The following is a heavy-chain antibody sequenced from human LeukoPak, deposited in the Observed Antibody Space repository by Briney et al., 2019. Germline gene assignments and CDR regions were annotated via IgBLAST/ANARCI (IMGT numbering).Heavy chain of an antibody. V-gene: IGHV4-4*07. CDR2: IYTSGST. Sequence: SETLSLTCTVSGGSISSYYWSWLRQAAGKGLEWIGRIYTSGSTNYNPSLKSRVTMSVDTSKNHFSVKLSSVTAADTAVYYCARGIAAAGPDYWGQGTLVTVSS. J-gene: IGHJ4*02. CDR3: ARGIAAAGPDY. D-gene: IGHD6-13*01. CDR1: GGSISSYY.